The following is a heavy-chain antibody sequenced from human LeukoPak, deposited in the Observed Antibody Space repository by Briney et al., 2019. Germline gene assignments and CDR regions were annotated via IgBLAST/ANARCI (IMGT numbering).Heavy chain of an antibody. Sequence: GGSLRLSCAASGFTFSTYWMHWVRQAPGKGLVWVSRISGDGSRSNYADSVKGRFTISRDNARNTLYLQMNSLRAEDTALYYCARTSPTSHFDFWGQGTLVTVSS. V-gene: IGHV3-74*01. J-gene: IGHJ4*02. CDR2: ISGDGSRS. CDR1: GFTFSTYW. CDR3: ARTSPTSHFDF. D-gene: IGHD3-16*01.